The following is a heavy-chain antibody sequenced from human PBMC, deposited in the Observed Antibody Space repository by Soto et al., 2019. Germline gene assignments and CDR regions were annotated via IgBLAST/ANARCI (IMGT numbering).Heavy chain of an antibody. CDR3: ARDPAPVVAAPTQPTPWFDP. J-gene: IGHJ5*02. D-gene: IGHD2-15*01. CDR2: IIPIFGTA. CDR1: GGTFSSYA. V-gene: IGHV1-69*01. Sequence: QVQLVQSGAEVKKPGSSVKVSCKASGGTFSSYAISWVRQAPGQGLEWMGGIIPIFGTANYAQKCQGRVTITAAESTSTAYMELSSLRSEDTAVYYCARDPAPVVAAPTQPTPWFDPWGQGTLVTVS.